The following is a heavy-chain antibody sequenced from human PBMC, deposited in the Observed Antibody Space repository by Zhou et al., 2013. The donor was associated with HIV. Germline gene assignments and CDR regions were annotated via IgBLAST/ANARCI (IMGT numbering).Heavy chain of an antibody. J-gene: IGHJ6*02. Sequence: QVQLVQSGAQVKKPGSSVKVSCKASGGTFNDYFFSWVRQAPGEGLEWMGGIIPMFATANYAQTMQDRLQGRLTISADESTTTAYMELSSLRSEDTATYYCGRAQFPGDSSWFHGVDVWGQGTAVTVSS. V-gene: IGHV1-69*12. D-gene: IGHD6-13*01. CDR2: IIPMFATA. CDR3: GRAQFPGDSSWFHGVDV. CDR1: GGTFNDYF.